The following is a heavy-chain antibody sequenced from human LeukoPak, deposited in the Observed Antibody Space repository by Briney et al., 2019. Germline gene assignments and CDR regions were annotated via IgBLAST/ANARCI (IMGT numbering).Heavy chain of an antibody. CDR2: IRYDGSNK. Sequence: PGGSLRLSCAASGFTFSSYGMHWVRQAPGKGLEWVAFIRYDGSNKYYADSVKGRFTISRDNSKNTLYLQMNSLRAEDTAVYYCAKDPTVTTFPRPESGIWDGYWGQGTLVTVSS. V-gene: IGHV3-30*02. CDR1: GFTFSSYG. CDR3: AKDPTVTTFPRPESGIWDGY. D-gene: IGHD4-17*01. J-gene: IGHJ4*02.